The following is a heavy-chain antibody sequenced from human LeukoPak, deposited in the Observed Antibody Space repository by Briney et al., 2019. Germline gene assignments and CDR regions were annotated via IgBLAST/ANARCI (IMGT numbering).Heavy chain of an antibody. J-gene: IGHJ4*02. Sequence: GGSLRLSCVASGFIVSSYYMTWVRQAPGKGLEWVSVIYSGGSTYYADSVKGRVAISRDNSKNTVFLQMSSVRAEDTAVYYCVRDNGGSGWFYWGQGTLVTVSS. D-gene: IGHD6-19*01. CDR3: VRDNGGSGWFY. CDR2: IYSGGST. V-gene: IGHV3-66*01. CDR1: GFIVSSYY.